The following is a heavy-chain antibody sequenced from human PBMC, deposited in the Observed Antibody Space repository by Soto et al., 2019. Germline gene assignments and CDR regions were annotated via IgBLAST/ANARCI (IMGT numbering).Heavy chain of an antibody. Sequence: QVQLVESGGGVVQPGRSLRLSCAASGFTFSSYGMHWVRQAPGKGLEWVAVIWYDGSNKYYADSVKGRFTISRDNSKNTLYLQMNSLRAEDTAVYYCARRPGGGIPFDYWGQGTLVTVSS. CDR2: IWYDGSNK. D-gene: IGHD2-15*01. CDR1: GFTFSSYG. J-gene: IGHJ4*02. V-gene: IGHV3-33*01. CDR3: ARRPGGGIPFDY.